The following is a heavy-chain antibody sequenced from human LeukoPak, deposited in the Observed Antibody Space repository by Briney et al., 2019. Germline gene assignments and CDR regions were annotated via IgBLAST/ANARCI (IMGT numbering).Heavy chain of an antibody. V-gene: IGHV4-59*01. D-gene: IGHD4-17*01. CDR2: IYYSGST. CDR3: ARQIIYYGDYDNWFDP. J-gene: IGHJ5*02. CDR1: GGSISPYY. Sequence: KPSGTLSLTCTVSGGSISPYYWSWIRQPPGKGLEWIGYIYYSGSTNYNPSLKSRVTISVDTSKNQFSLKLSSVTAADTAVYYCARQIIYYGDYDNWFDPWGQGTLVTVSS.